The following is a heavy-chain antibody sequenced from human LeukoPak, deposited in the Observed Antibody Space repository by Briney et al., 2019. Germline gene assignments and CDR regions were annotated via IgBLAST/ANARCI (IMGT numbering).Heavy chain of an antibody. J-gene: IGHJ5*02. Sequence: SETLSLTCTVSGGSISTYLWNWIRQPAGKGLEWIGRIQNSDTNYNPSLKSRVIISVDTSKKQFSLKLSSVTAADTAVYYCARRTDSGSDNLFAHWAQRTLVTVSS. CDR3: ARRTDSGSDNLFAH. V-gene: IGHV4-4*07. CDR1: GGSISTYL. CDR2: IQNSDT. D-gene: IGHD1-26*01.